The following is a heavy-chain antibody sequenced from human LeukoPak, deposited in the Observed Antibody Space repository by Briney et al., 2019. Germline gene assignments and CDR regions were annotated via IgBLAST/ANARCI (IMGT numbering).Heavy chain of an antibody. Sequence: GGSLRLSCAASGFTFSSYSMNWVRQAPGKGLEWVSSISSSSSYIYYADSVKGRFTISRDNAKNSLYLQVNSLGAEDTAVYYCARGREILGYWGQGTLVTVSS. V-gene: IGHV3-21*01. CDR1: GFTFSSYS. J-gene: IGHJ4*02. CDR3: ARGREILGY. CDR2: ISSSSSYI. D-gene: IGHD1-26*01.